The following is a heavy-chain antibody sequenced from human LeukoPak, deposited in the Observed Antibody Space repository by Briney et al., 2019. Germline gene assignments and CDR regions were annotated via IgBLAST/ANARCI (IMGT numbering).Heavy chain of an antibody. D-gene: IGHD4-17*01. Sequence: GGSLRLSCAASGFTVSSNYMSWVRQAPGKGLEWVSVIYSGGSTYYADSVKGRFTISRDNSKNTLYLQMNSLRAEDTAVYYCARVITVTTAEYYFDYWGQGTLVTVSS. V-gene: IGHV3-53*01. CDR1: GFTVSSNY. CDR2: IYSGGST. J-gene: IGHJ4*02. CDR3: ARVITVTTAEYYFDY.